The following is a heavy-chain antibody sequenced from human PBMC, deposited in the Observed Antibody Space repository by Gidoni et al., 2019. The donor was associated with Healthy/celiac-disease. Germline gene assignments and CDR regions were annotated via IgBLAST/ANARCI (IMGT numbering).Heavy chain of an antibody. CDR2: IYYSGST. Sequence: QLQLQESGPGLVKPSETLSLTCTVSGGSISSSSYYWGWIRQPPGKGLEWIGSIYYSGSTYYNPSRKRRVTISVDTAKNQFSLKLSSVTAADTAVYYCARDLRYFDWLLPYFDYWGQGTLVTVSS. V-gene: IGHV4-39*07. D-gene: IGHD3-9*01. CDR1: GGSISSSSYY. CDR3: ARDLRYFDWLLPYFDY. J-gene: IGHJ4*02.